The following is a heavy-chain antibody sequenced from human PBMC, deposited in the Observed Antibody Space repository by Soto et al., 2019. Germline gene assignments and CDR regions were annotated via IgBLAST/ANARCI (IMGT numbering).Heavy chain of an antibody. CDR2: IYWDDDK. V-gene: IGHV2-5*02. CDR1: GFSLSTSGVG. D-gene: IGHD3-9*01. Sequence: QITLKESGPALVKPTQTLTLTCTISGFSLSTSGVGVGWIRQPPGKALEWLALIYWDDDKRYSPSLKSRLTITKDTSKNQVVLTMTNMDPVDTATYYCARTGYDILTGYYKPFDYWGQGTLVTVSS. CDR3: ARTGYDILTGYYKPFDY. J-gene: IGHJ4*02.